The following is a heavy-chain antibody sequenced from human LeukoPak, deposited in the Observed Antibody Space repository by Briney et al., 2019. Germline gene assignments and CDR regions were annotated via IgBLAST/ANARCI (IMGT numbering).Heavy chain of an antibody. J-gene: IGHJ3*01. CDR1: GGSFSGYY. V-gene: IGHV4-34*01. CDR2: INHSGST. D-gene: IGHD6-6*01. Sequence: SETLSLTCAVYGGSFSGYYWSWIRQPPGKGLEWIGEINHSGSTNYSPSLKSRVTISVDTSKNQFSLKLSSVTAADTAVYYCARGGRLAARYWGQGTMVTVSS. CDR3: ARGGRLAARY.